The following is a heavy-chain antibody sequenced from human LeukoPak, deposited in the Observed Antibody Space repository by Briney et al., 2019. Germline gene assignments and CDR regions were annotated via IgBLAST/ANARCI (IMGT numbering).Heavy chain of an antibody. D-gene: IGHD6-25*01. CDR1: GGSISSYY. V-gene: IGHV4-59*01. J-gene: IGHJ4*02. Sequence: SETLSLTCTVSGGSISSYYWSWIRQPPGKGLEWTGYIYYSGSTNYNPSLKSRVTISVDTSKNQFSLKLSSVTAADTAVYYCARGYSSGLYYFDYWGQGTLVTVSS. CDR2: IYYSGST. CDR3: ARGYSSGLYYFDY.